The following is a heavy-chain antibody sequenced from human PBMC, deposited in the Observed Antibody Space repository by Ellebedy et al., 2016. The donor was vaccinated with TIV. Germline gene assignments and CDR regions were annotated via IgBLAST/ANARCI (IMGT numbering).Heavy chain of an antibody. Sequence: MPSETLSLTCAVYGESFSGYYWSWIRQPPGKGLEWIGEINHSGSTNYNPSLKSRVTISVDTSKNQFSLKLSSVTAADTAVYYCARASPGKGAADIWGQGTMVTVSS. D-gene: IGHD3-10*01. CDR3: ARASPGKGAADI. J-gene: IGHJ3*02. CDR1: GESFSGYY. CDR2: INHSGST. V-gene: IGHV4-34*01.